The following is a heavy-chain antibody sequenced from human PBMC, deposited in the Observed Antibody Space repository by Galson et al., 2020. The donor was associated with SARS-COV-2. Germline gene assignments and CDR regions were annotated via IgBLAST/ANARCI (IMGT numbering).Heavy chain of an antibody. V-gene: IGHV3-53*01. D-gene: IGHD7-27*01. CDR1: GFTVSSNY. Sequence: GGSLRLSCAASGFTVSSNYMSWVRQAPGKGLEWVSVIYSGGSTYYADSVKGRFTISRDNSKNTLYLQMNSLRAEDTAVYYCARDHSDWGDDWYFDLWGRGTLVTVSS. CDR2: IYSGGST. CDR3: ARDHSDWGDDWYFDL. J-gene: IGHJ2*01.